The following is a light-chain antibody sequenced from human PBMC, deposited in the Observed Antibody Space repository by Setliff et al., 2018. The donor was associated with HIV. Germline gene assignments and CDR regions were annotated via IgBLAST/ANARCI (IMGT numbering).Light chain of an antibody. J-gene: IGLJ2*01. CDR2: EVS. Sequence: QSALTQPASVSGSPGQSITISCTGTRSDVETYNLVSWYQQHPDKAPKLMIYEVSNRPSGVSNRFSGSKSGNTASLTISGLQAEDEADYYCSSYTITSTLVFGGGTKVTVL. V-gene: IGLV2-14*02. CDR3: SSYTITSTLV. CDR1: RSDVETYNL.